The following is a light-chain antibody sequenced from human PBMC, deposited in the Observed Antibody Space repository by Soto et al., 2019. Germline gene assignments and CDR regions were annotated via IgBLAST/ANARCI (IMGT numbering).Light chain of an antibody. CDR3: HQYGSSPWT. CDR1: QSVRSSY. V-gene: IGKV3-20*01. Sequence: EIVLSQSPGTLSLSPGERATLSCRASQSVRSSYLAWYQQKPGQAPRLLIYDASSRATGIPDRFSGSGSGTDFTLTISRLEPEDFAVYYCHQYGSSPWTFGQGTKVDIK. CDR2: DAS. J-gene: IGKJ1*01.